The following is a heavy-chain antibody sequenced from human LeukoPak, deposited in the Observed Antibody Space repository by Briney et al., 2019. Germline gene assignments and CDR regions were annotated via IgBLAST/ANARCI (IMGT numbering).Heavy chain of an antibody. CDR2: IWYDGSNK. V-gene: IGHV3-33*01. Sequence: PGGSLRLSCAASGFTFSNYGMHWVRQAPGKGLEWVALIWYDGSNKYYADSVRGRFTLSRDNSKNTLYLQMKSLRVEDTAVYYCARAGVGAIYYFDYWGQGTLVTVSS. CDR1: GFTFSNYG. CDR3: ARAGVGAIYYFDY. J-gene: IGHJ4*02. D-gene: IGHD1-26*01.